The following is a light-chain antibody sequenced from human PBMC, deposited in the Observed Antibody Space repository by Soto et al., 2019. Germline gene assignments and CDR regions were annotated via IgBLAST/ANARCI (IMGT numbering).Light chain of an antibody. CDR1: QGIGSN. CDR2: GTS. CDR3: QKYNSAHPSIT. Sequence: IVLTQSPAALSVSPGARVTPSCRPIQGIGSNLAWYQQKPGQTPRLLIYGTSSRATGVPARFSGSRSGTEFTLTISSLQPEDVATYYCQKYNSAHPSITFGQGTRLEIK. V-gene: IGKV3-15*01. J-gene: IGKJ5*01.